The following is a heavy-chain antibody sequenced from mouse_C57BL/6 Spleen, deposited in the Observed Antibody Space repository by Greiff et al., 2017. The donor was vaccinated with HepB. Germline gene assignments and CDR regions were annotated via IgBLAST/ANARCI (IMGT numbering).Heavy chain of an antibody. D-gene: IGHD1-1*01. Sequence: EVQRVESGGGLVKPGGSLKLSCAASGFTFSDYGMHWVRQAPEKGLEWVAYISSGSSTIYYADTVKGRFTISRDNAKNTLFLQMTSLRSEDTAMYYCARKDYGRGYYFDYWGQGTTLTVSS. CDR1: GFTFSDYG. CDR3: ARKDYGRGYYFDY. V-gene: IGHV5-17*01. J-gene: IGHJ2*01. CDR2: ISSGSSTI.